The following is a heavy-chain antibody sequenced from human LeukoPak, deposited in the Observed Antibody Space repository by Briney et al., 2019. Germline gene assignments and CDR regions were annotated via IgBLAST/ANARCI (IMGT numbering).Heavy chain of an antibody. CDR1: GFTFSSYG. CDR3: ARGGMVYGSGSYPVGP. D-gene: IGHD3-10*01. J-gene: IGHJ5*02. Sequence: GGSLRLSCAASGFTFSSYGMHWVRQAPGKGLEWVAVISYDGSNKYYADSVKGRFTISRDNSKNTLYLQMNSLRAEDTAVYYCARGGMVYGSGSYPVGPWGQGTLVAVSS. CDR2: ISYDGSNK. V-gene: IGHV3-30*03.